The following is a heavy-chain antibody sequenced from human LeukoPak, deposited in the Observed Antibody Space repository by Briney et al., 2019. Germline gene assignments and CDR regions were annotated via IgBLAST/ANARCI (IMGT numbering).Heavy chain of an antibody. CDR2: ICAYNGNT. CDR3: ARDSSSSADYYYGMDV. D-gene: IGHD6-6*01. J-gene: IGHJ6*02. V-gene: IGHV1-18*01. CDR1: GYTFTSYG. Sequence: GASVKVPCKASGYTFTSYGISWVRQAPGQGLEWMGWICAYNGNTNYAQKLQGRVTMTTDTSTSTAYMELRSLRSDDTAVYYCARDSSSSADYYYGMDVWGQGTTVTVSS.